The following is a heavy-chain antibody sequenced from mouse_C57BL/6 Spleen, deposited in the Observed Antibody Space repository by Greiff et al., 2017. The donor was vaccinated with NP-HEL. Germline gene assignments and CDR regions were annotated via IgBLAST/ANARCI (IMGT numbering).Heavy chain of an antibody. CDR1: GYTFTSYG. D-gene: IGHD1-1*01. V-gene: IGHV1-81*01. Sequence: QVQLQQSGAELARPGASVKLSCKASGYTFTSYGISWVKQRTGQGLEWIGEIYPRSGNTYYNEKFKGKATLTADKSSSTAYMELRSLTSEDSAVYFCARVRDYGSSLYAMDYWGQGTSVTVSS. J-gene: IGHJ4*01. CDR2: IYPRSGNT. CDR3: ARVRDYGSSLYAMDY.